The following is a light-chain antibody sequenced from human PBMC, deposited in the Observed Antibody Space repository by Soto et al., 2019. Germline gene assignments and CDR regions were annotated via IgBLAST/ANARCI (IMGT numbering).Light chain of an antibody. CDR2: DAS. J-gene: IGKJ1*01. CDR3: QQRSNWPPTWT. V-gene: IGKV3-11*01. CDR1: QSVSTY. Sequence: EIVLTQSPATLSLSPGQRATLSCRASQSVSTYLAWYQQKPGQAPRLRIYDASTRATGIPARFSGSGSGTDFTLTISSLEPEDFAVYYCQQRSNWPPTWTFGQGTKVEIK.